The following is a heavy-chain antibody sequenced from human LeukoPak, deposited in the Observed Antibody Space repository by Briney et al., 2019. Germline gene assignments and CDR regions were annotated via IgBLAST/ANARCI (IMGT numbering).Heavy chain of an antibody. J-gene: IGHJ6*03. CDR2: FDPEDGET. V-gene: IGHV1-24*01. Sequence: ASVKVSCKASGYTFTNYYIHWVRQAPGKGLEWMGGFDPEDGETIYAQKFQGRVTMTEDTSTDTAYMELSSLRSEDTAVYYCATGAVVPAAINYYMDVWGKGTTVTVSS. CDR3: ATGAVVPAAINYYMDV. D-gene: IGHD2-2*01. CDR1: GYTFTNYY.